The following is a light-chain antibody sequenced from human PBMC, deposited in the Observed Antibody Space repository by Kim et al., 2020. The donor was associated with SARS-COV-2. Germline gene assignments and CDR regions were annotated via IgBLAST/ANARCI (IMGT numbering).Light chain of an antibody. CDR2: GAS. J-gene: IGKJ2*01. Sequence: EIVLTQSPDTLSLSPGEAATLSCRASQTVAGSYLAWYQQKPGQAPRLLIFGASSRATGIPDRFSGSGSGTKFTLTVTRLEPEDLAVYYCQQYASSPPTFGQGTKLEIK. V-gene: IGKV3-20*01. CDR3: QQYASSPPT. CDR1: QTVAGSY.